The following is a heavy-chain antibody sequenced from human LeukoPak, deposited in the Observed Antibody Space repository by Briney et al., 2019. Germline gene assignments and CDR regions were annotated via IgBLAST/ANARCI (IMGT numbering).Heavy chain of an antibody. D-gene: IGHD5-12*01. CDR3: ARDHRYAFDN. V-gene: IGHV3-11*06. Sequence: GGSLRLSCAASGFTFSDHVMHWVRQAPGKGLEWISYVGISSGNTKYADSVKGRFTISGDSAKNSVFLQMNSLRVEDTAVYYCARDHRYAFDNWGQGTLVTVSS. J-gene: IGHJ4*02. CDR1: GFTFSDHV. CDR2: VGISSGNT.